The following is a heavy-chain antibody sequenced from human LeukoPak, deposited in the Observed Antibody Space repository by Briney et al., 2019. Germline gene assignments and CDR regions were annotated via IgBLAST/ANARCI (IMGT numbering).Heavy chain of an antibody. V-gene: IGHV1-2*02. CDR2: INPNSGGT. J-gene: IGHJ3*02. Sequence: ATVKISCKVSGYTFTGYYIHWVRQAPGQGLEWMGWINPNSGGTNYAQNLQGRVTMTRDTSISTAYMELSRLESDDTAVYYCARESTFDIWGQGTMVTVSS. CDR1: GYTFTGYY. CDR3: ARESTFDI.